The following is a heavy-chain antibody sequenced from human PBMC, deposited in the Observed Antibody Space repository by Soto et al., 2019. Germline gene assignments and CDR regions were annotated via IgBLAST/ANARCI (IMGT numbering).Heavy chain of an antibody. CDR1: GASISSVYW. V-gene: IGHV4-4*02. CDR3: ARYSALSGTYYFDY. D-gene: IGHD6-13*01. J-gene: IGHJ4*02. Sequence: QVQLRESGPGLVKPSGTLSLTCDVSGASISSVYWWSWVRQSPGKGLEWIGEISQSGSANYRTSLKSRVTMSLDTSKNQFSLRLTSVTAADTAVYYCARYSALSGTYYFDYWGQGTLVTVSS. CDR2: ISQSGSA.